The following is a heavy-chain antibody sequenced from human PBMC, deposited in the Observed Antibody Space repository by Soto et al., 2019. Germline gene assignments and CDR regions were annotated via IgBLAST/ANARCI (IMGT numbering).Heavy chain of an antibody. CDR2: ISPYSGNT. D-gene: IGHD6-19*01. CDR3: VRFASSGWYTGGY. CDR1: GYIFTNYD. V-gene: IGHV1-18*01. J-gene: IGHJ4*02. Sequence: QVQLVQSGGEVKKPGASVKVSCKASGYIFTNYDIGWVRQAPGLGLEWMGWISPYSGNTKYTQKVQGRVTMTTDTSTSTAYMELRSLRSDDTAVYYCVRFASSGWYTGGYWGQGTLVTVSS.